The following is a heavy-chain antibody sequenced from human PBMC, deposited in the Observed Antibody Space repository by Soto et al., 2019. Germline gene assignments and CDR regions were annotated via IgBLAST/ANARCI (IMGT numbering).Heavy chain of an antibody. CDR3: ARLIYDFWSGLKDAFDI. D-gene: IGHD3-3*01. J-gene: IGHJ3*02. CDR2: IYPGDSDT. CDR1: GYSFTTYW. Sequence: GESLKISCKGSGYSFTTYWIGWVRQMPGKGLEWLGIIYPGDSDTRYSPSFQGQVTISADKSISTAYLQWSSLKASDTAMYYCARLIYDFWSGLKDAFDIWGQGTMVTVSS. V-gene: IGHV5-51*01.